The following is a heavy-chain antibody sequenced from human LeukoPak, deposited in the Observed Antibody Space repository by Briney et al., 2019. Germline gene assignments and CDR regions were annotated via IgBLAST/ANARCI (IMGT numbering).Heavy chain of an antibody. D-gene: IGHD6-19*01. V-gene: IGHV3-74*01. CDR1: GFTFSSYW. CDR2: INSDGSST. J-gene: IGHJ4*02. CDR3: ARVLSGIAVAGSFDY. Sequence: PGGSLRLSCAASGFTFSSYWMHWVRQAPGKGLVWVSRINSDGSSTSYADSVKGRFTISRDNAKNTLYLQMNSLRAEDTAVYYCARVLSGIAVAGSFDYWGQGTLVTVSS.